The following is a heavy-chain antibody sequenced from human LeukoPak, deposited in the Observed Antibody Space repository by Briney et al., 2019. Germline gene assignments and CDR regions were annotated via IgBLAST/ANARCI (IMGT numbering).Heavy chain of an antibody. J-gene: IGHJ6*03. V-gene: IGHV1-2*02. Sequence: GASVKVSCKASGYTFTGYYMHWVRQTPAQGLEWMGWINPNSGGANYAQKFQGRVTMTRDTSISRAYMELTRLRSDDTAVYYCARAHCSSTSCYGWYYYYYMDVWGKGTTVTVSS. CDR1: GYTFTGYY. D-gene: IGHD2-2*01. CDR2: INPNSGGA. CDR3: ARAHCSSTSCYGWYYYYYMDV.